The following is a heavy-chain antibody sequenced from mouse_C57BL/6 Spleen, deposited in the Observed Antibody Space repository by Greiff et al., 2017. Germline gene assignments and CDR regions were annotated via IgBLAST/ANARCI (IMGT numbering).Heavy chain of an antibody. J-gene: IGHJ3*01. D-gene: IGHD3-2*02. CDR1: GYAFSSSW. CDR3: AREDSSGYVY. CDR2: IYPGDGDT. V-gene: IGHV1-82*01. Sequence: QVQLKESGPELVKPGASVKISCKASGYAFSSSWMNWVKQRPGKGLEWIGRIYPGDGDTNYNGKFKGKATLTADKSSSTAYMQLSSLTSEDSAVYFCAREDSSGYVYWGQGTLVTVSA.